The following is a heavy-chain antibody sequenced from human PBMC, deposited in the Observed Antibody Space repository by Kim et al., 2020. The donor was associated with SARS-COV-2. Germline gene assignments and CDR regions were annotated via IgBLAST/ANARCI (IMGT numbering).Heavy chain of an antibody. V-gene: IGHV4-39*01. D-gene: IGHD4-17*01. J-gene: IGHJ4*02. CDR3: ARLGYGDGFFND. Sequence: YYHPSLKSRVTISVDTSKNQFSLKRSSVTAADTAVYYCARLGYGDGFFNDWGQGTLVTVSS.